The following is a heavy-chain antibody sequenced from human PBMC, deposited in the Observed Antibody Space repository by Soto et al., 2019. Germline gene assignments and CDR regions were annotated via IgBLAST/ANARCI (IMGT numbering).Heavy chain of an antibody. Sequence: ASVKVSCKVSGYTLTELSMHWVRQAPGKGLEWMGGFDPEDGETIYAQKFQGRVTMTEDTSTDTAYMELSSLRSEDTAVYYCATTPIPGMTTVIGFDYWGQGTLVTVSS. CDR2: FDPEDGET. CDR3: ATTPIPGMTTVIGFDY. V-gene: IGHV1-24*01. CDR1: GYTLTELS. D-gene: IGHD4-17*01. J-gene: IGHJ4*02.